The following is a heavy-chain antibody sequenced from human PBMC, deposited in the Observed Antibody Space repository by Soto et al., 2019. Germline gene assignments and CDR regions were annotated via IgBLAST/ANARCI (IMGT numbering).Heavy chain of an antibody. J-gene: IGHJ6*02. CDR3: AKDQAASSNSYHAMDV. D-gene: IGHD6-6*01. CDR2: ISFDGATK. V-gene: IGHV3-30*09. CDR1: EFTFSPYP. Sequence: QEQLVESGGGVVQPGRPLRLSCAASEFTFSPYPMHWVRQAPGKGLEWVAVISFDGATKYYADSVKGRFAISRDNSMNTLYLQMNSLRTEDTAVYYCAKDQAASSNSYHAMDVWGPGTTVIVSS.